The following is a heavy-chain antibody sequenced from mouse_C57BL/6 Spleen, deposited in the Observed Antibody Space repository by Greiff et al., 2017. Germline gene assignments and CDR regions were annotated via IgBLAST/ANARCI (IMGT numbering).Heavy chain of an antibody. CDR3: ARPLGLRPYFDY. J-gene: IGHJ2*01. CDR2: IHPNSGST. V-gene: IGHV1-64*01. D-gene: IGHD2-4*01. Sequence: QVQLQQPGAELVKPGASVKLSCKASGYTFTSYWMHWVKQRPGQGLEWIGMIHPNSGSTNYNEKFKSKATLTVDKSSSTAYMQLSSLTSEDSAVYYCARPLGLRPYFDYWGQGTTLTVSS. CDR1: GYTFTSYW.